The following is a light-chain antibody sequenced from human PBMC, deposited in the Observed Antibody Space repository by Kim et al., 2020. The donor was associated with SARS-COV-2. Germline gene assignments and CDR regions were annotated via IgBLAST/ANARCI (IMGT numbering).Light chain of an antibody. CDR1: QSVRGSS. V-gene: IGKV3-20*01. CDR3: QQYGNAPDT. CDR2: GAS. Sequence: PGERPTRSCRASQSVRGSSLAWYQQQNPGQPPRLLIYGASSRATGIPDRFSGSGSGTDFTLTIRRLEPEDFAVYYCQQYGNAPDTFGQGTRLEIK. J-gene: IGKJ5*01.